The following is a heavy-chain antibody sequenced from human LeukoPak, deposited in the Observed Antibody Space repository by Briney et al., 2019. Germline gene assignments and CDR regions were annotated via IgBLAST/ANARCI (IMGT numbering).Heavy chain of an antibody. CDR1: GFAFSSYA. J-gene: IGHJ4*02. CDR3: AKDNGHYGSGSFSGFDY. D-gene: IGHD3-10*01. V-gene: IGHV3-23*01. CDR2: ISGSGGST. Sequence: GGSLRLSCAASGFAFSSYAMSRVRQAPGKGLEWVSTISGSGGSTYYADSVRGRFTISRDNSKSTLYLQMNSLRAEDTAVYYCAKDNGHYGSGSFSGFDYWGQGTLVTVSS.